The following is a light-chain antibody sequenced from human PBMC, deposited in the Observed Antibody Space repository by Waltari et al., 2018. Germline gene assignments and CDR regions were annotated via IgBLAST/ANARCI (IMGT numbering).Light chain of an antibody. J-gene: IGKJ4*01. CDR1: QSVTSY. V-gene: IGKV3-11*01. CDR3: QYRTNWPLT. CDR2: DTS. Sequence: EFVLTQSPGTLSLSPGERATLSCRTSQSVTSYLAWYQQKPGQPPRLLIYDTSNRATGIPSRFTGSGSGTDFTLTISSLEPEDFAVYYCQYRTNWPLTFGGGTKVEMK.